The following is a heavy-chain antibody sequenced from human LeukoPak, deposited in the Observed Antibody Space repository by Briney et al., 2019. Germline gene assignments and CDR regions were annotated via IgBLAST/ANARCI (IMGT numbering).Heavy chain of an antibody. CDR2: ISYDGSNK. V-gene: IGHV3-30*03. J-gene: IGHJ3*02. Sequence: PGRSLRLSCAASGFTFSSYGMHWVRQAPGKGLEWVAGISYDGSNKYYADSVKGRFTISRDNSKNTLYLQMNSLRAEDTAVYYCAGHYGAVVGIWGQGTMVTVSS. CDR1: GFTFSSYG. D-gene: IGHD4-17*01. CDR3: AGHYGAVVGI.